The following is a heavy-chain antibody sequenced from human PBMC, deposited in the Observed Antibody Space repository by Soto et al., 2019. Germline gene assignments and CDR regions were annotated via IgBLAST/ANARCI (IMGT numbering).Heavy chain of an antibody. CDR3: ASTTGGWLHWHGMDV. Sequence: SETLSLTCTVSGGSVSSGSYYWSWIRQPPGKGLEWIGYIYYSGSTNYNPSLKSRVTISVDTSKNQFSLKLSSVTAADTAVYYCASTTGGWLHWHGMDVWGQGTTVTVSS. CDR1: GGSVSSGSYY. J-gene: IGHJ6*02. V-gene: IGHV4-61*01. D-gene: IGHD5-18*01. CDR2: IYYSGST.